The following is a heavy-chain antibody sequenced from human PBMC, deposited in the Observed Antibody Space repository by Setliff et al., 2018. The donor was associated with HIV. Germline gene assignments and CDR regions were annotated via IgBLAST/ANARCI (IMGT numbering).Heavy chain of an antibody. J-gene: IGHJ4*02. Sequence: SVKVSCKSFGGTFNTYTISWVRQAPGQGLEWMGRIIPILGIASYAQKFRGRVTITADKSTSTAYMELSSLRSEDTAVYYCARVNYYDSSGYLGYWGQGTLVTVSS. CDR2: IIPILGIA. V-gene: IGHV1-69*02. CDR3: ARVNYYDSSGYLGY. D-gene: IGHD3-22*01. CDR1: GGTFNTYT.